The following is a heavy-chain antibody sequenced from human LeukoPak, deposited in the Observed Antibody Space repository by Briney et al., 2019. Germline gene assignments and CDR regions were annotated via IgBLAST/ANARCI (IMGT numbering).Heavy chain of an antibody. CDR3: ARDVAVAGVDAFDI. CDR1: GGSISSYY. CDR2: IYYSGST. J-gene: IGHJ3*02. D-gene: IGHD6-19*01. V-gene: IGHV4-59*01. Sequence: PSETLSLTCTVSGGSISSYYWSWIRQPPGKGLEWIGYIYYSGSTNYNPSLKSRVTISVDTSKNQFSLKLSFVTAADTAVYYCARDVAVAGVDAFDIWGQGTMVTVSS.